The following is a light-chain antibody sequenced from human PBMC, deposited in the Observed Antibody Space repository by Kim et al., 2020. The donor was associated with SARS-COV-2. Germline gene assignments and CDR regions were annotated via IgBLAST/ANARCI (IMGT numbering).Light chain of an antibody. CDR3: QAWDSGTWV. CDR2: QDS. J-gene: IGLJ3*02. Sequence: SVSPGQTASIACSADRLGDKYVCWYQQRPGQSPVLVISQDSKRPSGIPERFSGSYSGNTATLTISGTQAMDEADYYCQAWDSGTWVFGGGTQLTVL. V-gene: IGLV3-1*01. CDR1: RLGDKY.